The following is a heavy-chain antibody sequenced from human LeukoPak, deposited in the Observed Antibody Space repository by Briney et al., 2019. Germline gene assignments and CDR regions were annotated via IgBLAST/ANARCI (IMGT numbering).Heavy chain of an antibody. CDR1: GAAFCKPG. V-gene: IGHV3-23*01. CDR2: INENGRNL. D-gene: IGHD6-6*01. Sequence: GFLKLSRAASGAAFCKPGKSRVRQAPGKGPGWVSTINENGRNLHYSDSVKGRFTISRENAKNSLYLQMNSLRAGDTAVYYCARARLSSGAFDIWGQGTMVTVSS. CDR3: ARARLSSGAFDI. J-gene: IGHJ3*02.